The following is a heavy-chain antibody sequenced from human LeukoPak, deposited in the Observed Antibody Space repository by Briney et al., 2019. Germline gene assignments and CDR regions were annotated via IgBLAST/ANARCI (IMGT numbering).Heavy chain of an antibody. CDR2: ISGYNGNT. V-gene: IGHV1-18*01. D-gene: IGHD3-10*01. Sequence: VASVKVSCKTSGYTFTSYGLSWVRQAPGQGLEWMGWISGYNGNTNSAQILQGRVTMTTDTSTSTAYMELRSLRSDDTAMYYCARAVPYFFGSGSTEEFDYWGQGTLVIVSS. CDR3: ARAVPYFFGSGSTEEFDY. CDR1: GYTFTSYG. J-gene: IGHJ4*02.